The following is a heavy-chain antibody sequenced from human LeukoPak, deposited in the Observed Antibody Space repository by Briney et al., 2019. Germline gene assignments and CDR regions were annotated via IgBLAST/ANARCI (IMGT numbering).Heavy chain of an antibody. Sequence: SETLSLTCTVSGGSISSGDYYWSWIRQPPGKGLEWIGYIYYSGSTYYNPSLKSRVTISVDTSKNQFSLKLSSVTAADTAVYYCARGHRKQWLTPYYYYGMDVWGQGTTVTVSS. CDR1: GGSISSGDYY. J-gene: IGHJ6*02. V-gene: IGHV4-30-4*01. D-gene: IGHD6-19*01. CDR2: IYYSGST. CDR3: ARGHRKQWLTPYYYYGMDV.